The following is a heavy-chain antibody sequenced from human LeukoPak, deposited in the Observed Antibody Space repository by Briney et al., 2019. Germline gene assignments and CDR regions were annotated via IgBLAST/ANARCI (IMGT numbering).Heavy chain of an antibody. CDR2: IFPDDSDT. V-gene: IGHV5-51*01. D-gene: IGHD3-10*01. Sequence: GESLQISCKGSGYSFTNYWIGWVRQMPGKGLEWMGIIFPDDSDTRYSPSFQGQVTISADKSISTAYLQWRSLKASDTAMFYCARHVAYYFGSGSPYYIDYWGQGTLVTVSS. CDR1: GYSFTNYW. J-gene: IGHJ4*02. CDR3: ARHVAYYFGSGSPYYIDY.